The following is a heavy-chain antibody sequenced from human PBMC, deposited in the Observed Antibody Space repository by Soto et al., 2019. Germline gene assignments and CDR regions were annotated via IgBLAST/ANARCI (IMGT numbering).Heavy chain of an antibody. CDR2: INPNSGGT. J-gene: IGHJ6*02. V-gene: IGHV1-2*02. CDR3: ARGNYDFWSGPQTTHYGMDV. D-gene: IGHD3-3*01. Sequence: GASVKVSCKASGYTFTGYYMHWVRQAPGQGLEWMGWINPNSGGTNYAQKFQGGVTMTRDTSISTAYMELSRLRSDDTAVYYCARGNYDFWSGPQTTHYGMDVWGQGTTVTVSS. CDR1: GYTFTGYY.